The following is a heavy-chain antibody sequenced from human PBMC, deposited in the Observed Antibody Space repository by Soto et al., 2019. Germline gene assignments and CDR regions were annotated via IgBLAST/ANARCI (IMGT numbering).Heavy chain of an antibody. V-gene: IGHV1-18*01. J-gene: IGHJ4*02. CDR2: ISAYNGNT. D-gene: IGHD2-15*01. Sequence: QVQLVQSGAEVKKPGASVKVSCKASGYTFTSYGISWVRQAPGQGLEWMGWISAYNGNTNYAQKLQGRVTMTTDTSTSTDYMALRRMRPDDTAVYYCVVAAQPYYFDYWGQGTPVTVSS. CDR3: VVAAQPYYFDY. CDR1: GYTFTSYG.